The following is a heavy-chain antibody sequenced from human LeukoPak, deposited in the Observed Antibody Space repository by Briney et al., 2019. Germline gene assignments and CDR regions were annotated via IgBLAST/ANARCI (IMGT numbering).Heavy chain of an antibody. CDR2: IYYSGST. D-gene: IGHD3-3*01. CDR1: GGSISSSSYY. Sequence: SETLSLTCTVSGGSISSSSYYWGWIRQPPGKGLEWIGSIYYSGSTYYNPSLKSRVTISVDTSKNQFSLELSSVTAADTAVYYCARVLTIFGVVPVWGQGTLVTVSS. CDR3: ARVLTIFGVVPV. J-gene: IGHJ4*02. V-gene: IGHV4-39*07.